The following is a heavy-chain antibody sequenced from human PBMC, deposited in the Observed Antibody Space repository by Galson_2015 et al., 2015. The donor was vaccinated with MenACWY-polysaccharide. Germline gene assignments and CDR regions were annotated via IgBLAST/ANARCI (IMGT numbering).Heavy chain of an antibody. CDR2: IYSGGRA. J-gene: IGHJ4*02. CDR1: GFTVSNNY. Sequence: SLRLSCAASGFTVSNNYMSWVRQAPGKGLEGVSVIYSGGRANYADSVKGRFTISRDNPKNTLYLQMNSLRTEDTAVYYCATHPSSWHWGQGTLVTVSS. V-gene: IGHV3-66*02. CDR3: ATHPSSWH.